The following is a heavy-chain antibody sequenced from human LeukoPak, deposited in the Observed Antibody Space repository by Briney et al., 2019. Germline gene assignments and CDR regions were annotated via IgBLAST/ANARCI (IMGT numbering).Heavy chain of an antibody. CDR2: ISYDGSNK. V-gene: IGHV3-30-3*01. J-gene: IGHJ4*03. CDR3: WARDVAHCSSTNCHQS. CDR1: GFTFSSYA. Sequence: GGSLRLSCAASGFTFSSYAMHWVRQAPGKGLEWVAVISYDGSNKYYADSVKGRFTISRDNSKNTLYLQMNSLRAEDTAVYYCWARDVAHCSSTNCHQSWGQGTLVTVSS. D-gene: IGHD2-2*01.